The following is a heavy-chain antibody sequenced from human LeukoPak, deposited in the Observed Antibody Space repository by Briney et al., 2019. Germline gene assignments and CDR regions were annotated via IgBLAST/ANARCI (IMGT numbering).Heavy chain of an antibody. CDR2: IEQDGSEK. CDR3: VGGIGWLPDY. J-gene: IGHJ4*02. V-gene: IGHV3-7*01. CDR1: GLTFSAYW. Sequence: PGGSLRFSCAASGLTFSAYWGNWVRQAPGKGLEWVANIEQDGSEKNYVDSVKGRFTISRDNGENSLYLQMNSLRVEDTGVYYCVGGIGWLPDYWGQGTLVTVSS. D-gene: IGHD6-19*01.